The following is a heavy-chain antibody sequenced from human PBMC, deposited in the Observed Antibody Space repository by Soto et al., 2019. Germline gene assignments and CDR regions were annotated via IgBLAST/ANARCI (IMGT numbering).Heavy chain of an antibody. J-gene: IGHJ4*03. CDR1: GRTFRSLE. V-gene: IGHV1-69*06. CDR2: IIPISETT. CDR3: ARALLSHSYDSGGYAPYFQAMVD. Sequence: SXKESSEASGRTFRSLEINWLRQARGQGLEWKGGIIPISETTNYAQIFQGRVSIVADISTSTAYMQLSRLRSEDTAVYYCARALLSHSYDSGGYAPYFQAMVDWGQGTLLTVSS. D-gene: IGHD3-22*01.